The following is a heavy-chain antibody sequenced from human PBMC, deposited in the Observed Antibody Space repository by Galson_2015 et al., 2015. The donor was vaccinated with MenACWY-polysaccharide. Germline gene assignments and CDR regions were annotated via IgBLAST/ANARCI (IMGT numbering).Heavy chain of an antibody. J-gene: IGHJ6*02. CDR2: ISSSGSTI. D-gene: IGHD2-2*01. CDR1: GLTFGDYH. Sequence: SLRLSCAASGLTFGDYHMSWIRQAPGRGLEWISYISSSGSTIYYADSVKGRFTISRDNARNSLYLQVNSLTAEDTAVYYCARDGSRQCSSSSCYSGYYYYGMDVWGQGTTVTVSS. V-gene: IGHV3-11*01. CDR3: ARDGSRQCSSSSCYSGYYYYGMDV.